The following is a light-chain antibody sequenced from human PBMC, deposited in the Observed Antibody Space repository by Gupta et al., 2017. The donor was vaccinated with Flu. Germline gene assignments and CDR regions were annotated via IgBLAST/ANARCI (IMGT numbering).Light chain of an antibody. J-gene: IGKJ4*01. CDR2: AAS. CDR3: QEGDSDPKT. CDR1: QSIGNY. V-gene: IGKV1-39*01. Sequence: PSSLSAFVGDRVTITCRASQSIGNYLHWYQQKPGKAPKLLISAASTLQSGVPSRFRGIGSGTDFTLTISRLQTEDFATYFCQEGDSDPKTFGGGTKVEIK.